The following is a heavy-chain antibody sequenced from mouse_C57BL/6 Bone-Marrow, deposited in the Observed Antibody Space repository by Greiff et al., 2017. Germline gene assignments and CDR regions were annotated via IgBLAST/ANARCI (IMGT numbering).Heavy chain of an antibody. J-gene: IGHJ2*01. CDR2: IYPTSGRT. Sequence: QVQLQQPGAELVKPGASVKMSCKASGYTFTSYWITWVEQRPGQGLEWIGDIYPTSGRTNYNEKFKSKAILTVDTSSNTAYMQLSSLTSEDSAVFYCARSGPLGRSFDHWGQGTTLTVSS. V-gene: IGHV1-55*01. CDR1: GYTFTSYW. CDR3: ARSGPLGRSFDH. D-gene: IGHD4-1*01.